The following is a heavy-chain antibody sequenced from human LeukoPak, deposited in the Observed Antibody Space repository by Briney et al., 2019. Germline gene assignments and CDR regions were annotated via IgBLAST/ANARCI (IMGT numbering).Heavy chain of an antibody. Sequence: GGSLRLSCAASGFTFSHFSMNWVRQAPGKGLEWLSYILHDGATIYYANSVKGRFTVSRDNAKNSLYLQMNSLRAEDTAVYYCARAYYYGSGSYPDSWGQGTLVTVSS. J-gene: IGHJ5*01. CDR3: ARAYYYGSGSYPDS. V-gene: IGHV3-48*04. CDR2: ILHDGATI. CDR1: GFTFSHFS. D-gene: IGHD3-10*01.